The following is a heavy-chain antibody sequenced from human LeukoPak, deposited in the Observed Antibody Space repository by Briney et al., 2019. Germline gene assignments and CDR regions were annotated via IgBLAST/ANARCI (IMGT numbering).Heavy chain of an antibody. V-gene: IGHV3-7*03. CDR3: AKGEGSGIHYYSMDV. CDR2: INPDGNKK. CDR1: GLTFSSSW. Sequence: PGGSLRLSCAVSGLTFSSSWMDWVRQAPGKGLEWVASINPDGNKKYSADSVKGRFTIARDNAKNSLYLQMNSLRAEDTALYYCAKGEGSGIHYYSMDVWGQRTTVTVSS. D-gene: IGHD3-10*01. J-gene: IGHJ6*02.